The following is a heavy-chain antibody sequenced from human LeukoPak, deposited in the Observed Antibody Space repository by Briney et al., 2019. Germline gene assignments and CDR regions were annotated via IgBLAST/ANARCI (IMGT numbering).Heavy chain of an antibody. V-gene: IGHV3-23*01. CDR1: GFTFSTYA. CDR2: ISGSGDST. CDR3: AKDVRVGGGGMDV. Sequence: SGGSLRLSCAASGFTFSTYAMTWVRQAPGKGLEWVSSISGSGDSTYYADSVEGRFTISRDNSKNTLSLQMNSLRAEDTAVYYCAKDVRVGGGGMDVWGQGTPVTVSS. J-gene: IGHJ6*02. D-gene: IGHD1-26*01.